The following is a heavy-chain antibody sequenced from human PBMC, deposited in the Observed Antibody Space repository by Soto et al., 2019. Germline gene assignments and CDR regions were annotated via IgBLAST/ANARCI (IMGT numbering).Heavy chain of an antibody. V-gene: IGHV4-34*01. D-gene: IGHD1-1*01. J-gene: IGHJ6*03. CDR2: INHSGST. CDR3: ARGRDRIAITKIYPSNYDMDV. Sequence: SETLSLTCAVFGGSFSGYYWSWIRQPPGKGLEWIGEINHSGSTNYNPSLKSRVTISVDTSKNQFSLKLSSVTAADTAVYYCARGRDRIAITKIYPSNYDMDVWGKGTTRTVSS. CDR1: GGSFSGYY.